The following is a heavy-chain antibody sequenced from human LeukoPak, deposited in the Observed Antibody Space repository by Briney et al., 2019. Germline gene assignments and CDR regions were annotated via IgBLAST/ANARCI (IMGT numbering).Heavy chain of an antibody. J-gene: IGHJ6*03. D-gene: IGHD4-11*01. Sequence: GASVKVSCKASGYTFTSYYIHWVRQAPGQGLEWMGIINPSGGGTSYAQKFQGRVTMTRDMSTSTVYMELSSLRSEDTAVYYCARIRALSLTTVTSYYYYYYMDVWGKGTTVTISS. CDR3: ARIRALSLTTVTSYYYYYYMDV. V-gene: IGHV1-46*01. CDR2: INPSGGGT. CDR1: GYTFTSYY.